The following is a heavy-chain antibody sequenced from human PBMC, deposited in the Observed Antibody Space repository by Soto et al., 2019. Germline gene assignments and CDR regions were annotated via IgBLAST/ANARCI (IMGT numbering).Heavy chain of an antibody. CDR2: CRDKAHSHTT. CDR3: ARAYRSSGRTYSFDL. V-gene: IGHV3-72*01. J-gene: IGHJ3*01. D-gene: IGHD3-10*01. CDR1: GFIFSDYY. Sequence: EVQLVESGGGLVQPGGSRRLSCAASGFIFSDYYMEWVRQAPGKGLEWVGRCRDKAHSHTTEYAASVKGRFTISRDDSKDSMYLQMNSLKIEDTAVYYCARAYRSSGRTYSFDLWGQGTMLTVSS.